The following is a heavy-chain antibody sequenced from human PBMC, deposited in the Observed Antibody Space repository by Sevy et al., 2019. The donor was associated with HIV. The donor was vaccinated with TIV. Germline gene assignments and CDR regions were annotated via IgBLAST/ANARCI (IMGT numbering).Heavy chain of an antibody. J-gene: IGHJ4*02. CDR2: IYYNGHI. Sequence: SETLSLTCTVSGGSITSLYWNWIRQPPGKGLEWIANIYYNGHINYNPSLKSRVTLSLETSKNQFSLRLSSVTAADTAMYYCAGENAWGRGYSWGQRTLVTVSS. V-gene: IGHV4-59*08. CDR3: AGENAWGRGYS. D-gene: IGHD1-26*01. CDR1: GGSITSLY.